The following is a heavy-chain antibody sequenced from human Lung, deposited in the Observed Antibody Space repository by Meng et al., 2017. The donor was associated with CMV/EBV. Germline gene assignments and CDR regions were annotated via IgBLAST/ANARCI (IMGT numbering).Heavy chain of an antibody. CDR3: ERDCATTSCYNPINTYYYFYGLDV. CDR1: GFTFSDYY. V-gene: IGHV3-11*01. J-gene: IGHJ6*02. CDR2: ISGSGTTT. D-gene: IGHD2-2*02. Sequence: GASLKISCAVSGFTFSDYYMAWIRQAPGKGLEWVSYISGSGTTTYYADAVQGRFTISRDSAKNSLYLEMNSLRAEDTAVYYCERDCATTSCYNPINTYYYFYGLDVWGQGTTVTVSS.